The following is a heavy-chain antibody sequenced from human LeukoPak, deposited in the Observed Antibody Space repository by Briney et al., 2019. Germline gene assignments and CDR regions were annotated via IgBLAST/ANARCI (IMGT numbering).Heavy chain of an antibody. CDR1: GYTFTSYG. J-gene: IGHJ4*02. CDR2: ISAYNGNT. V-gene: IGHV1-18*01. D-gene: IGHD6-19*01. CDR3: ARGGGGWGHPDDFDY. Sequence: ASVKVSCKASGYTFTSYGIRWVRQAPGQGLGWMGWISAYNGNTNYAQKLQDRVTMTTDTSTSTAYMELRSLRSDDTAVYYCARGGGGWGHPDDFDYWGQGTLVTVSS.